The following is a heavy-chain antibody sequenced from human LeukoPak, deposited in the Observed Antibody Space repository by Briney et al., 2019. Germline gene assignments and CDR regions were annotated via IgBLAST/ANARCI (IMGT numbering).Heavy chain of an antibody. CDR2: ITWNSGGI. CDR1: GFTFDNYD. CDR3: AKGYGDYYYYYGMDV. D-gene: IGHD4-17*01. V-gene: IGHV3-9*01. J-gene: IGHJ6*02. Sequence: GGSLRLSCAASGFTFDNYDMHWVRQAPGKGLEWVSGITWNSGGIGYVDSVKGRFTISRDNAKNSLYLQMNSLRAEDTALYYCAKGYGDYYYYYGMDVWGLGTTVTVS.